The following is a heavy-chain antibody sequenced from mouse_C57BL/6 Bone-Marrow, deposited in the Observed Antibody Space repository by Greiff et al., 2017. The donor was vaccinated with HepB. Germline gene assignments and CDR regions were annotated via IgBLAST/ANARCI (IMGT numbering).Heavy chain of an antibody. J-gene: IGHJ2*01. CDR2: ISGGGGNT. CDR3: ARHRVLLPYFDY. CDR1: GFTFSSYT. Sequence: EVKLQESGGGLVKPGGSLKLSCAASGFTFSSYTMSWVRQTPEKRLEWVATISGGGGNTYYPDSVKGRFTISRDNAKNTLYLQMSSLRSEDTALYYCARHRVLLPYFDYWGQGTTLTVSS. D-gene: IGHD2-14*01. V-gene: IGHV5-9*01.